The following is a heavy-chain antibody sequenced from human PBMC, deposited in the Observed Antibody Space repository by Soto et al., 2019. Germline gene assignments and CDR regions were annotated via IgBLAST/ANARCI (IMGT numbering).Heavy chain of an antibody. CDR2: ISGSGGST. CDR1: GFTFSSYA. V-gene: IGHV3-23*01. Sequence: GESLKISCAASGFTFSSYAMSWVRQAPGKGLEWVSAISGSGGSTYYADSVKGRFTISRDNSKNTLYLQMNSLGAEDTAVYYCAKDYSGYVSEISLGSWGQGTLVTVSS. J-gene: IGHJ5*02. D-gene: IGHD5-12*01. CDR3: AKDYSGYVSEISLGS.